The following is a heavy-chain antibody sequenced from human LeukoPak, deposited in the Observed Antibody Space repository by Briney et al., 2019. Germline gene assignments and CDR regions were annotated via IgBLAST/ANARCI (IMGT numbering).Heavy chain of an antibody. CDR2: ISAGDNDI. Sequence: GGSLRLSCAASGFTFSNYNMNWVRQAPGKGLEWVSYISAGDNDIYYADSVKGRFTISRDNAKNSLYLQMNSLRADDTAVYYCVSALIVATVYWGPGTLVTVSS. CDR1: GFTFSNYN. V-gene: IGHV3-48*01. D-gene: IGHD5-12*01. CDR3: VSALIVATVY. J-gene: IGHJ4*02.